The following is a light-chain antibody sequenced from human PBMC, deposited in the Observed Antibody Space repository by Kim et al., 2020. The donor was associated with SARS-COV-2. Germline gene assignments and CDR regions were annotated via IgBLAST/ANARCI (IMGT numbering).Light chain of an antibody. CDR2: YIS. V-gene: IGKV3-15*01. CDR1: QSVGSKY. CDR3: QQHSQWPIT. J-gene: IGKJ5*01. Sequence: EIVLTQSPGTLSLSPGERATLSCRASQSVGSKYLARYQQKPGQAPRLLIYYISTRATGVPARFSGSGSGTEFTLTISSLQSEDFAVYYCQQHSQWPITFGQGTRLEIK.